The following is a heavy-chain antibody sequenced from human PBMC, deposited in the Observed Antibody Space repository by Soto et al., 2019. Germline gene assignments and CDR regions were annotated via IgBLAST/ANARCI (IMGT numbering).Heavy chain of an antibody. V-gene: IGHV1-18*01. CDR3: ARQRGYSYGFDY. CDR1: GYTFTSYG. Sequence: QVQLVQSGAEVKKPGASVKVSCKASGYTFTSYGISWVRQAHGQGLEWMGWISAYNGNINYAQRLQGRVTMTTDTYTRTAYMEPRRLRSDDTGVYDCARQRGYSYGFDYWGQGTLVTVSS. D-gene: IGHD5-18*01. CDR2: ISAYNGNI. J-gene: IGHJ4*02.